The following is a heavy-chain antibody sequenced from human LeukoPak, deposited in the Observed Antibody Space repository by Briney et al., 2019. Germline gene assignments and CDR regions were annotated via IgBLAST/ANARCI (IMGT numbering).Heavy chain of an antibody. Sequence: GGSLRLSCAASGFTFSSYWMHWVRQAPGKGLVWVSRINTDGSSTSYADSVKGRFTISRDNAKNTLYLQMNSLRAEDTALYYCASRSSVAASGPGWGQGTLVTVSS. CDR2: INTDGSST. D-gene: IGHD2-15*01. CDR3: ASRSSVAASGPG. V-gene: IGHV3-74*01. J-gene: IGHJ4*02. CDR1: GFTFSSYW.